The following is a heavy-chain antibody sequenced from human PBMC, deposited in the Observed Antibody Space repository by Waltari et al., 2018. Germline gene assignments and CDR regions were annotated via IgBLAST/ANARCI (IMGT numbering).Heavy chain of an antibody. CDR3: ATYIGASIGTAAFDV. D-gene: IGHD3-16*01. J-gene: IGHJ3*01. CDR2: ISYSGAT. Sequence: QLHLQESGPGLVKPSDTLSVTCSVSGGSITSNRHHWAWIRQPPGKGLEWTATISYSGATYNNPSLKSRVTISVDTSKNQFSLKLSSVTAADTAVYYCATYIGASIGTAAFDVWGQGTMVTVSS. V-gene: IGHV4-39*01. CDR1: GGSITSNRHH.